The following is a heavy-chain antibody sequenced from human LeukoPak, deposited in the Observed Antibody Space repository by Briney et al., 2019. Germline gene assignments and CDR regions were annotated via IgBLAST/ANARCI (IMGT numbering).Heavy chain of an antibody. CDR2: IYYSGST. CDR1: GGSISSSSYY. J-gene: IGHJ6*03. CDR3: ARSSEGRYYYDSSGYSYYYYYMDV. V-gene: IGHV4-61*05. D-gene: IGHD3-22*01. Sequence: SETLSLTCTVSGGSISSSSYYWGWIRQPPGKGLEWIGYIYYSGSTNYNPSLKSRVTISVDTSKNQFSLRLNSVLAADTAVYYCARSSEGRYYYDSSGYSYYYYYMDVWGKGTTVTISS.